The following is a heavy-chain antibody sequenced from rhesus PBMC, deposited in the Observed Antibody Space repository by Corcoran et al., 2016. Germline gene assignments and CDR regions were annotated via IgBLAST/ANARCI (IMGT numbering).Heavy chain of an antibody. D-gene: IGHD3-34*01. J-gene: IGHJ6*01. Sequence: QVPLQASGPGLVKPSETLSLTCSVSGYSIRRDYYWGWIRQPPGKGLEYIGYISGSRWTTNHNPSLKSRATISKDTSKNQFSRTLGSVTAADTAGYYCARQGGYSGGVDSWGQGVVVTVSA. CDR3: ARQGGYSGGVDS. CDR1: GYSIRRDYY. CDR2: ISGSRWTT. V-gene: IGHV4-99*01.